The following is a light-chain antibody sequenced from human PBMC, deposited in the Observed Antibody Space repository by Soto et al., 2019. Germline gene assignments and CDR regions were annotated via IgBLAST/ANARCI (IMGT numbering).Light chain of an antibody. V-gene: IGKV1-39*01. CDR3: QQSYNIQALT. CDR2: GAA. CDR1: QNIRNY. J-gene: IGKJ4*01. Sequence: DIQMPQSPSSLSASVGDRVAITCRASQNIRNYLNWYQQKPGKAPRVLIYGAASLQSGVPSRFSGSGSGTNFSLTINRLQPEDYATYYCQQSYNIQALTFGGGTKGEIK.